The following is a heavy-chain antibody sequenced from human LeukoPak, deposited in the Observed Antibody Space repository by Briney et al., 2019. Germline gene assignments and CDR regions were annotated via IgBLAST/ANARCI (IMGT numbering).Heavy chain of an antibody. D-gene: IGHD5-18*01. CDR2: IIPIFGTA. V-gene: IGHV1-69*05. CDR1: GGTFSSYA. J-gene: IGHJ4*02. CDR3: ARVVDTAMDY. Sequence: SVKVSCKASGGTFSSYAISWVRQAPGQGLEWMGGIIPIFGTANYAQKFQGRVTMTRDMSTSTVYMELSSLRSEDTAVYYCARVVDTAMDYWGQGTLVTVSS.